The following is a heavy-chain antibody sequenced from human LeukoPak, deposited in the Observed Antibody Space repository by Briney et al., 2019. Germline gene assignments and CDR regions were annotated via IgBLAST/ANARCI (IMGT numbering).Heavy chain of an antibody. CDR2: ISGSGGST. Sequence: GGSLRLSCAASGFTFSNYAMNWVRQAPGKGLEWVSAISGSGGSTYYAGSVKGRFAISRDNSKNTLFLQMNSLRAEDTAVYYCAKSYYYGSGSPSLDCWGQGTLVTVPS. CDR1: GFTFSNYA. D-gene: IGHD3-10*01. CDR3: AKSYYYGSGSPSLDC. V-gene: IGHV3-23*01. J-gene: IGHJ4*02.